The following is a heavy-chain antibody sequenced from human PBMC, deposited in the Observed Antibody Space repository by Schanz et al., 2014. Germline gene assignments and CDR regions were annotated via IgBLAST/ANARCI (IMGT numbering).Heavy chain of an antibody. Sequence: EVQLVESGGGLVKPGGSLRLSCAASGFGFSSYSMNWVRQAPGKGLEWLSYISDSGTYTNYADSVKGRFTISRDNAKSSLYLQMNSLRVEDTAVYYCAASSGWHPSTDYWGQGTLVTVSS. V-gene: IGHV3-21*05. J-gene: IGHJ4*02. CDR1: GFGFSSYS. D-gene: IGHD6-19*01. CDR2: ISDSGTYT. CDR3: AASSGWHPSTDY.